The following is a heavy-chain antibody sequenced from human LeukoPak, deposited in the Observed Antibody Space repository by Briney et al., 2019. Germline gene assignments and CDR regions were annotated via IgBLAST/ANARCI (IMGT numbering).Heavy chain of an antibody. CDR1: GGSMISYY. D-gene: IGHD4-23*01. J-gene: IGHJ5*02. CDR2: IYCCGRR. Sequence: PSETLTLTCAVSGGSMISYYARWVRQSPGKGLEWVEYIYCCGRRDYYYSLEGRVNISVDTSKNQSSLRLSTVTAADTAEYYCARPSGTTVVTLGWIDPWGQGTLVTVSS. CDR3: ARPSGTTVVTLGWIDP. V-gene: IGHV4-59*08.